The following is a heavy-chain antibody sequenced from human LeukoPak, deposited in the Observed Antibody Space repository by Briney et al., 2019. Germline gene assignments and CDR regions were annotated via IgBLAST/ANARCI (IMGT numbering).Heavy chain of an antibody. CDR1: GFTFSSYS. V-gene: IGHV3-48*01. CDR2: IGISSGNT. J-gene: IGHJ4*02. CDR3: ARDTKYAFDN. D-gene: IGHD2-2*01. Sequence: GGSLRLSCAASGFTFSSYSMDWVRQAPGKGLEWISYIGISSGNTKYADSVKGRFTISGDKAKNSVYLQMNSLRVEDTAVYYCARDTKYAFDNWGQGTLVTVSS.